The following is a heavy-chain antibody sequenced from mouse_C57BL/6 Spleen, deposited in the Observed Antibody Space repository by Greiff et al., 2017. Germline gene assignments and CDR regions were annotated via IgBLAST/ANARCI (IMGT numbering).Heavy chain of an antibody. CDR1: GFTFSSYA. V-gene: IGHV5-4*01. CDR2: ISDGGSYT. J-gene: IGHJ3*01. Sequence: DVKLVESGGGLVKPGGSLKLSCAASGFTFSSYAMSWVRQTPEKRLEWVATISDGGSYTYYPDNVKGRFTISRDNAKNNLYLQMSHLKSEDTAMYYCAREIYYGNYFAYWGQGTLVTVSA. CDR3: AREIYYGNYFAY. D-gene: IGHD2-1*01.